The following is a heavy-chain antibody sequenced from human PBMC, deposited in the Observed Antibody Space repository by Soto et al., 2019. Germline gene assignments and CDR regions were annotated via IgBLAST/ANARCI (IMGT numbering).Heavy chain of an antibody. J-gene: IGHJ6*02. Sequence: GGSLRLSCAASGFTFSSYAMSWVRQAPGKGLEWVSAISGSGGSTYYADSVKGRFTISRDNSKNTLYLQMNSLRAEDTAVYYCANSPYYYDSRERGMDVWGQGTTVTVSS. CDR3: ANSPYYYDSRERGMDV. D-gene: IGHD3-22*01. CDR1: GFTFSSYA. CDR2: ISGSGGST. V-gene: IGHV3-23*01.